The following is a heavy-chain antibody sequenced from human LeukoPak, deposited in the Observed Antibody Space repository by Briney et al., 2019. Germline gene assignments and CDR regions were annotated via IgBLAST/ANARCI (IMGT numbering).Heavy chain of an antibody. CDR1: GFTFSSYA. J-gene: IGHJ4*02. D-gene: IGHD3-3*01. V-gene: IGHV3-66*01. CDR2: IYSGGST. Sequence: GGSLRLSCAASGFTFSSYAMSWVRQAPGKGLEWVSVIYSGGSTYYADSVKGRFTISRDNSKNTLYLQMNSLKAEDTAVYYCARGTLRFLAGWGQGTLVTVSS. CDR3: ARGTLRFLAG.